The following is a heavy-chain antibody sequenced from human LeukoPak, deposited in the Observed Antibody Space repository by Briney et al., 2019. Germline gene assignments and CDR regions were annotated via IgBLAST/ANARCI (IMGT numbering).Heavy chain of an antibody. CDR2: IYYSGST. CDR3: VRRSRDTGMAGSDY. J-gene: IGHJ4*02. D-gene: IGHD5-18*01. CDR1: GGSISSSSYY. V-gene: IGHV4-39*01. Sequence: PSETLSLTCTVSGGSISSSSYYWGWMRPPPGKGLEWIGSIYYSGSTYYNPSLKSRVTISVDTSKNQFSLKLSSMTAADTAVYSCVRRSRDTGMAGSDYWGQGNLVTVSS.